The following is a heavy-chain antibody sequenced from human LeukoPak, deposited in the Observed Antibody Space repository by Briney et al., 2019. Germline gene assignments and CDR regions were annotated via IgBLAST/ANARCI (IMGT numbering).Heavy chain of an antibody. CDR2: ISSSSSYI. CDR1: GFTFSSYS. J-gene: IGHJ5*02. Sequence: LSLTCTASGFTFSSYSMNWVRQAPGKGLEWVSSISSSSSYIYYADSVKGRFTISRDNAKNSLYLQMNSLRAEDTAVYYCARDTGFDPWGQGTLVTASS. CDR3: ARDTGFDP. V-gene: IGHV3-21*01.